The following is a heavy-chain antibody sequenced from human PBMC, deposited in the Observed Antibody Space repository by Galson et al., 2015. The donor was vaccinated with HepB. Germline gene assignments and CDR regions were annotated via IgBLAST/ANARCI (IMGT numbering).Heavy chain of an antibody. Sequence: SLRLSCAASGFTFSTFPMSWVRQAPGKGLEWVSAISGSGGTTYYADSVRGRFTISRDNTKRTLYLQMNRLRGEDTALYYCAKDRNSTSPGTYGMDVWGQGTTVTVFS. J-gene: IGHJ6*02. D-gene: IGHD6-6*01. V-gene: IGHV3-23*01. CDR3: AKDRNSTSPGTYGMDV. CDR2: ISGSGGTT. CDR1: GFTFSTFP.